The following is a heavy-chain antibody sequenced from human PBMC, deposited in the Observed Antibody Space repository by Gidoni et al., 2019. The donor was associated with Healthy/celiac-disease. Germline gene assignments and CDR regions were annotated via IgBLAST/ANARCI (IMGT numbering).Heavy chain of an antibody. CDR3: TRDRGVLRGIDY. Sequence: EVQLVESGGGLVQPGRSLRLSCTASGFPFGDYAMSWVRQAPGKGLEWVGFIRSKAYGGTTEYAASVKGRFTISRDDSKSIAYLQMNSLKTEDTAVYYCTRDRGVLRGIDYWGQGTLVTVSS. J-gene: IGHJ4*02. CDR2: IRSKAYGGTT. V-gene: IGHV3-49*04. CDR1: GFPFGDYA. D-gene: IGHD2-15*01.